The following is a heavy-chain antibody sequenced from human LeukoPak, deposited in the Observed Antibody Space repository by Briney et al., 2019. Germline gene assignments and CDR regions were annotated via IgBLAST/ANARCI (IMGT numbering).Heavy chain of an antibody. V-gene: IGHV4-61*01. CDR3: ARDHDSSGYYYVGGWFDP. CDR2: IYYRGST. D-gene: IGHD3-22*01. Sequence: SETLSLTCTVSSGSISSGSYYWSWIRQPPGKGLEWIGYIYYRGSTNYNPSLKSRVTISVDTSKNQLSLKLTSVTAADTAVYYCARDHDSSGYYYVGGWFDPWGQGTLVTVSS. J-gene: IGHJ5*02. CDR1: SGSISSGSYY.